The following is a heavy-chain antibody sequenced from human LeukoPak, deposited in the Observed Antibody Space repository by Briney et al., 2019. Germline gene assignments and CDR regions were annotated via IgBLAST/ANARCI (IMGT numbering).Heavy chain of an antibody. CDR3: ARVQGYSSDYFDY. J-gene: IGHJ4*02. CDR1: GFTFDDYG. CDR2: INWSGGST. V-gene: IGHV3-20*04. Sequence: GGSLRLSCAASGFTFDDYGMSWVRQAPGKGLEWVSGINWSGGSTGYADSVKGRFTISRDNAKNSLYLQMNSLRAEDTAMYYCARVQGYSSDYFDYWGQGTLVTVSS. D-gene: IGHD6-19*01.